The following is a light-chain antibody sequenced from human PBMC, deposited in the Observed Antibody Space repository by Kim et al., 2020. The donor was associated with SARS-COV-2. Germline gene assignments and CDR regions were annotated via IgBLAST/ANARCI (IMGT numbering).Light chain of an antibody. V-gene: IGKV3-15*01. CDR1: QGVSSN. Sequence: VSTGERAHLSCWAGQGVSSNLAWYQQKPGQAPRLLIYGASTRATGIPARFSGSGSGTEFTLTISSLQSEDFAVYYCQQYNNWPPLTFGGGTKLEI. CDR2: GAS. J-gene: IGKJ4*01. CDR3: QQYNNWPPLT.